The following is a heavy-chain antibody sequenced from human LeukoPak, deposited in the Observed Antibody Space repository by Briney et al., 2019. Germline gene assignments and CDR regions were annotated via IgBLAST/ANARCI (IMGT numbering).Heavy chain of an antibody. CDR2: ISYDGSNK. CDR1: GFTFSSYA. V-gene: IGHV3-30*18. CDR3: AKVNAKGVTALGYYGMDV. D-gene: IGHD2-21*02. J-gene: IGHJ6*02. Sequence: GGTLRLSCAASGFTFSSYAMSWVRQAPGKGLEWVAVISYDGSNKYYADSVKGRFTISRDNSKNTLYLQMNSLRAEDTAVYYCAKVNAKGVTALGYYGMDVWGQGTTVTVSS.